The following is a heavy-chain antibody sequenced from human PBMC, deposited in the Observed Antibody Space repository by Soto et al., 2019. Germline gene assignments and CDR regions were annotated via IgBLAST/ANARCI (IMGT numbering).Heavy chain of an antibody. V-gene: IGHV1-2*02. Sequence: PSVNVSCKASGYTFTDYYLHWVRQAPGQGLVWMGWINPNSGDTNYAQMFQGRVTMTRDTSISTVYMEVSSLRSDDTAVFYCARTGTTSAFDIWGQGPMVT. CDR1: GYTFTDYY. J-gene: IGHJ3*02. CDR2: INPNSGDT. CDR3: ARTGTTSAFDI. D-gene: IGHD1-1*01.